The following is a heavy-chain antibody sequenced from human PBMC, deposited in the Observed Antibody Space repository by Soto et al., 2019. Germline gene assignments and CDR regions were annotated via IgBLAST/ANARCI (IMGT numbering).Heavy chain of an antibody. CDR1: GYTFTSYD. CDR3: ARVGITGTSSDYYYYYMDV. Sequence: ASVKVSCKASGYTFTSYDINWVRQATGQGLEWMGWMNPNSGNTGYAQKFQGRVTVTRNTSISTAYMELSSLRSEDTAVYYCARVGITGTSSDYYYYYMDVWGKGTTVTVSS. D-gene: IGHD1-20*01. J-gene: IGHJ6*03. V-gene: IGHV1-8*01. CDR2: MNPNSGNT.